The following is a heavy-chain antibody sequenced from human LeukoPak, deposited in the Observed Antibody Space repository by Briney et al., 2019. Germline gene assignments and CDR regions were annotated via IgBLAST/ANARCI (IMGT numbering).Heavy chain of an antibody. CDR1: GYFISSGYY. J-gene: IGHJ6*03. V-gene: IGHV4-38-2*02. CDR3: ASSLRFLYYMDV. Sequence: SETLSLTCTVSGYFISSGYYWGWIRPPPGKGLEWIGSIYHSGRTYYNPSLKSRVTISVDTSKNQFSLKLSSVTAADTAVYFYASSLRFLYYMDVWGKGTTVTVSS. D-gene: IGHD3-3*01. CDR2: IYHSGRT.